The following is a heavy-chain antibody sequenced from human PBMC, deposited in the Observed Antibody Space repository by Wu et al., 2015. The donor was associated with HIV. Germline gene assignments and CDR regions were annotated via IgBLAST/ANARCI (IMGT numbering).Heavy chain of an antibody. D-gene: IGHD1-1*01. CDR3: VRRQNWNLNNYHFDY. CDR2: INPNSGAT. V-gene: IGHV1-2*02. CDR1: GYTSIGYF. J-gene: IGHJ4*02. Sequence: VQLVQSGAEVKKPGASVKVSCKASGYTSIGYFMHWLRQAPGQGLEWMGWINPNSGATNYARRFQGRVTMTGDASISTAYMELRRLRSDDTAVYYCVRRQNWNLNNYHFDYWGQGTLVTVSS.